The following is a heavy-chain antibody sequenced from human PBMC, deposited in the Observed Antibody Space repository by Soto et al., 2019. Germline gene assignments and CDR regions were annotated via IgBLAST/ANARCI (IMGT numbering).Heavy chain of an antibody. CDR1: GESFSGYY. Sequence: SETLSLTCAVSGESFSGYYWSWFRQPPGEGLEWFVEINHRGSTNYNPSPKKRVTISVDTSKNKFSPKLRSVAAAANAVYYCGRLCIAAAGHYCYCMDVWGQGTMVTVSS. V-gene: IGHV4-34*01. CDR2: INHRGST. D-gene: IGHD6-13*01. CDR3: GRLCIAAAGHYCYCMDV. J-gene: IGHJ6*02.